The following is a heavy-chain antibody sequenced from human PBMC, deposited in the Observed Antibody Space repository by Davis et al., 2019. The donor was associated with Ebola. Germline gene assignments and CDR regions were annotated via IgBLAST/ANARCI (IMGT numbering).Heavy chain of an antibody. CDR2: INHSGST. CDR1: GGSISSSSYY. V-gene: IGHV4-39*07. Sequence: MPSETLSLTCTVSGGSISSSSYYWSWIRQPPGKGLEWIGEINHSGSTNYNPSLKSRVTISVDTSKNQFSLKLSSVTAADTAVYYCARSRLVVNYYYYGMDVWGQGTTVTVSS. CDR3: ARSRLVVNYYYYGMDV. D-gene: IGHD2-15*01. J-gene: IGHJ6*02.